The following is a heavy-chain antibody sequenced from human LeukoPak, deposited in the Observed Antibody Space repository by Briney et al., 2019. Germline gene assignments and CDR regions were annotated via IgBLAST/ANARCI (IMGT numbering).Heavy chain of an antibody. J-gene: IGHJ4*02. CDR2: IYSSGSN. CDR3: AREPTSGREPTSGRPLDY. Sequence: SETLSLTCTVSGGSISGYFWSWIRQPAGKGLEWIGRIYSSGSNNYNPSLKSRVAMSLDTSKNHFSLNLTSVTAADTAVYYCAREPTSGREPTSGRPLDYWGQGTLVTVSS. V-gene: IGHV4-4*07. CDR1: GGSISGYF. D-gene: IGHD5-12*01.